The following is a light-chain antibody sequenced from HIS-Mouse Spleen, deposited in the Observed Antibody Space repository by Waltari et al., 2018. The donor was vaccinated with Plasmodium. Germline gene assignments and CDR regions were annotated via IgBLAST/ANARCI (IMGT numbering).Light chain of an antibody. Sequence: SYELTQPTPVSVSPGQTARITCSGAALPKKYAYWYPQKSGQAPVLVIYADSKRPSGIPEGFSGSSSGTMATLTISGAQVEDEADYYCYSTDSSGNHRVFGGGTKLTVL. CDR2: ADS. V-gene: IGLV3-10*01. CDR1: ALPKKY. J-gene: IGLJ3*02. CDR3: YSTDSSGNHRV.